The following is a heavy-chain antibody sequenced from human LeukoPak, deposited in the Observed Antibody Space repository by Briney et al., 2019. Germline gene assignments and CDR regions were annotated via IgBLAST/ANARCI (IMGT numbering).Heavy chain of an antibody. CDR2: IRYDGSNK. J-gene: IGHJ6*03. V-gene: IGHV3-30*02. CDR1: GFTFSSYG. Sequence: GGSLRLSCAASGFTFSSYGMHWVRQDPGKGLEGVAFIRYDGSNKYYADSVKGRFTISRDNSKNTLYLQMNSLRAEDTGVYYCASPRSRGDRPKSYIDVWGKGTTVTVSS. D-gene: IGHD5-12*01. CDR3: ASPRSRGDRPKSYIDV.